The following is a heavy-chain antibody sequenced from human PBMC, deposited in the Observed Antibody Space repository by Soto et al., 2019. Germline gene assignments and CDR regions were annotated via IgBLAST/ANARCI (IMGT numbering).Heavy chain of an antibody. CDR2: ISPYNDYT. J-gene: IGHJ6*02. CDR1: GYTFIRYG. CDR3: ARGGYSDDSWGKLSHYGLDV. D-gene: IGHD3-16*01. V-gene: IGHV1-18*01. Sequence: QVQLAQSANEVKKPGASVRVSCKAAGYTFIRYGIAWVRQAPGQGLEWMGWISPYNDYTVYAQKFQGRVSMTADTSTRTVYMNLRGLTSDGTVVYYCARGGYSDDSWGKLSHYGLDVWGQGTSVSVSS.